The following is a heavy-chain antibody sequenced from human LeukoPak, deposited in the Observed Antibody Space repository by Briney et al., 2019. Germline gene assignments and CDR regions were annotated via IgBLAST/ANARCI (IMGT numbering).Heavy chain of an antibody. Sequence: GSLRFSCAVSGFTFSGFWMSWSRQAPGKGLEWVASINSDGSEGYYADVVKGRFTISRDNAKNSLYLQINSLRAEDTAVYYCARSSYSSSSSVWGQGTMVTVSS. CDR1: GFTFSGFW. D-gene: IGHD6-6*01. CDR3: ARSSYSSSSSV. J-gene: IGHJ3*01. V-gene: IGHV3-7*03. CDR2: INSDGSEG.